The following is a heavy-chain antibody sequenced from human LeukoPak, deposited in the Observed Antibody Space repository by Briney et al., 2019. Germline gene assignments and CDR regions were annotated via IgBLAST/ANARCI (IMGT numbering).Heavy chain of an antibody. Sequence: GGSLRLSCAASGFTFSSYAMSWVRQAPGKGLEWVSAISGSGGSTYYADSVKGRFTISRDNSKNTLYLQMNSLRAEDTAVYYCAKDVRDIVVVPAADFQHWGQGTLVTVSS. V-gene: IGHV3-23*01. CDR2: ISGSGGST. D-gene: IGHD2-2*01. J-gene: IGHJ1*01. CDR3: AKDVRDIVVVPAADFQH. CDR1: GFTFSSYA.